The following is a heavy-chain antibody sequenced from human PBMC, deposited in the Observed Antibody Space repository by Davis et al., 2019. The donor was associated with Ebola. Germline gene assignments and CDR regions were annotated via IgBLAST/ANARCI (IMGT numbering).Heavy chain of an antibody. CDR3: ARGFVGSSFYYGMDV. CDR2: IYSGGST. Sequence: GESLKISCAASGFTVSSNYMSWVRQAPGKGLEWVSVIYSGGSTYYADSVKGRFTISRDNSKNTLYLQMNSLRAEDTAVYYCARGFVGSSFYYGMDVWGQGTTVTVSS. J-gene: IGHJ6*02. CDR1: GFTVSSNY. V-gene: IGHV3-66*01. D-gene: IGHD6-6*01.